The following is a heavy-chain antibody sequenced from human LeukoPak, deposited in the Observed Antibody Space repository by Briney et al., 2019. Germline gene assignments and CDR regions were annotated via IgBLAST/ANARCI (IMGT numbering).Heavy chain of an antibody. D-gene: IGHD1-26*01. V-gene: IGHV3-74*01. CDR3: AIGWELHRFGY. Sequence: GGSLRLSCAASGFTFSKYWVHWVRQVPGKGLVWVSRINGDGSTSVYADSVKGRFTISRDNAKNTVYLQMNSLRAEDTAVYYCAIGWELHRFGYWGQGTLVTVSS. CDR2: INGDGSTS. J-gene: IGHJ4*02. CDR1: GFTFSKYW.